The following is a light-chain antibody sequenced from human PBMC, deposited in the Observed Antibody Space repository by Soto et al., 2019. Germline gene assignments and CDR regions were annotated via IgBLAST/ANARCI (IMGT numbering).Light chain of an antibody. CDR1: QSISSF. V-gene: IGKV1-39*01. CDR3: QQSSGTPYT. J-gene: IGKJ2*01. Sequence: DIQMTQSPTSLSASVGDRVTITCRASQSISSFLNWYQQKSGTAPKLLISATSSLQSGVPSRFSGSRSGTDFTLTIGSLQPEDFATYYCQQSSGTPYTFGQGTKVDI. CDR2: ATS.